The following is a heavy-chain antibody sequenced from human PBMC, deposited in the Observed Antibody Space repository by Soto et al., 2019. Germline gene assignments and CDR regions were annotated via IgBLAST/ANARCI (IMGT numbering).Heavy chain of an antibody. J-gene: IGHJ2*01. V-gene: IGHV3-48*01. CDR3: EVASTSRNWDFDL. D-gene: IGHD2-2*01. CDR2: ISSSSSPI. Sequence: EVQLVESGGGLVQPGGSLRLSCAASGFTFSSYSMNWVRRAPGKGLEWVSYISSSSSPIYYADSVKGRFTISRDNAKNSLYLGMNSLRVEDTAVYYCEVASTSRNWDFDLWGRGTLVTVSS. CDR1: GFTFSSYS.